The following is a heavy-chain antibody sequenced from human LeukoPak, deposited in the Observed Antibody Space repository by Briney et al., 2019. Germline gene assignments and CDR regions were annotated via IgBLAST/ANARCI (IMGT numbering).Heavy chain of an antibody. V-gene: IGHV3-7*01. CDR2: IRDDGRAE. CDR3: ARIQLYHGDFDS. D-gene: IGHD1-1*01. CDR1: GGSFSGYY. J-gene: IGHJ4*02. Sequence: ETLSLTCAVYGGSFSGYYWSWIRQPPGKGLEWVASIRDDGRAEYYVDSVKGRFSISRDDAKNSLSLQMDSLRVEDTATYYCARIQLYHGDFDSWGQGTLVTVSS.